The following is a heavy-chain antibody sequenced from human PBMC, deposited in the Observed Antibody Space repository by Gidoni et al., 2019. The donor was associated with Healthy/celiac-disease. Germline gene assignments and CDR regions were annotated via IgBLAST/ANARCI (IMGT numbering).Heavy chain of an antibody. J-gene: IGHJ1*01. V-gene: IGHV3-30*18. CDR2: TSYDGSNK. D-gene: IGHD2-21*02. Sequence: QVQLVESGGGVVQPGRSLRLSCAASGFTFSSYGMHWVRQAPGKGLGWVAVTSYDGSNKYYADSVKGRFTISRDNSKNTLYLQMNSLRAEDTAVYYCAKGLRGRPYIVVVTAIQHWGQGTLVTVSS. CDR3: AKGLRGRPYIVVVTAIQH. CDR1: GFTFSSYG.